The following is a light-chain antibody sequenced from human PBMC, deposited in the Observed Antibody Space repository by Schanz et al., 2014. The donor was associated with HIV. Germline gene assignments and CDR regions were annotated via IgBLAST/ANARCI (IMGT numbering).Light chain of an antibody. CDR2: GAS. Sequence: EIVLTQSPATLSLSPGERATLSYRASQAVSSYLAWCQHKPGQAPRLLIFGASKRATGIPDRFSGSESGTDFTLTINRMEPEDFAVYYCQQSGDSGGTFGGGTKVDMK. V-gene: IGKV3-11*01. CDR3: QQSGDSGGT. J-gene: IGKJ4*01. CDR1: QAVSSY.